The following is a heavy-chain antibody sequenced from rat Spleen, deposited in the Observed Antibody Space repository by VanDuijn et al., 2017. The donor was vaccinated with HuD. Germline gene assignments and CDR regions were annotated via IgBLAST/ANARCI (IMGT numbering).Heavy chain of an antibody. CDR2: ISSGGGYT. D-gene: IGHD1-11*01. V-gene: IGHV5-25*01. Sequence: EVQLVESGGGLVQPGRSLKLSCVASGFTFNNYWMTWIRQAPTKGLEWVASISSGGGYTYYRDSVKGRFTISRDNAKSTLYLQMDSLRSEDTATYYCARHTPFNYGTVGDYWGQGVMVTVSS. J-gene: IGHJ2*01. CDR1: GFTFNNYW. CDR3: ARHTPFNYGTVGDY.